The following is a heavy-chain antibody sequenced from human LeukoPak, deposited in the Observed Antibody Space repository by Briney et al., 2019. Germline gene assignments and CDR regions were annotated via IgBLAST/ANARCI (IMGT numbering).Heavy chain of an antibody. D-gene: IGHD3-3*01. Sequence: PESLSLTRTVSSGSISSSSYYWGWIRQPPGKGLEWIGSIYYSGSTYYNPSLKTRVTISVDTSKNQFSLKLSSVTAADTAVYYCARDGYYDFWSGYNWFDPWGQGTLVTVSS. J-gene: IGHJ5*02. CDR3: ARDGYYDFWSGYNWFDP. CDR2: IYYSGST. V-gene: IGHV4-39*07. CDR1: SGSISSSSYY.